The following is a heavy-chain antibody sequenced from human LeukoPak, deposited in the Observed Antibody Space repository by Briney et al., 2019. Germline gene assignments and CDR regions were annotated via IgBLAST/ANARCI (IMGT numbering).Heavy chain of an antibody. CDR2: IRYDGNNK. J-gene: IGHJ4*02. Sequence: GGSLRLSCAASGFTFSSFGMHWVRQAPGKGLEWVAFIRYDGNNKNYADSVKGRFTISRDYSKNTLYLQLNSLRAEDTAVYYCAKLFESGTYNNFFHYWGQGTLVTVFS. CDR3: AKLFESGTYNNFFHY. D-gene: IGHD3-10*01. V-gene: IGHV3-30*02. CDR1: GFTFSSFG.